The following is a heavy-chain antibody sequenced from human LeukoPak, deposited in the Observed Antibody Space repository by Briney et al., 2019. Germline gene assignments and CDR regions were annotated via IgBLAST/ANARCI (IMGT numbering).Heavy chain of an antibody. CDR2: INHSGST. V-gene: IGHV4-34*01. Sequence: PSETLSLTCAVYGGSFSGYYWSWIRQPPGKGLEWIGEINHSGSTNYNPSLKSRVTISVDTSKNQFSLKLSSVTAADTAVYYCARPGYSGYDPYYYYGMDVWGQGTTVTVSS. CDR3: ARPGYSGYDPYYYYGMDV. J-gene: IGHJ6*02. CDR1: GGSFSGYY. D-gene: IGHD5-12*01.